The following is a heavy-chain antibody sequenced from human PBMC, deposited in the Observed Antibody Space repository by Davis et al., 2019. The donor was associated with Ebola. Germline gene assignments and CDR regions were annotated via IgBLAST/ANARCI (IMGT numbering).Heavy chain of an antibody. D-gene: IGHD3-10*01. V-gene: IGHV1-8*01. CDR1: GYTFTSYD. Sequence: ASVKVSCKASGYTFTSYDINWVRQAPGQGLEWMGWMNPNSGNTGYAQKFQGRVTMTRNTPISTAYMEVSSLRSEDTAVYYCARAPTWSQINYYCFDYWGQGTLVTVSS. CDR3: ARAPTWSQINYYCFDY. J-gene: IGHJ4*02. CDR2: MNPNSGNT.